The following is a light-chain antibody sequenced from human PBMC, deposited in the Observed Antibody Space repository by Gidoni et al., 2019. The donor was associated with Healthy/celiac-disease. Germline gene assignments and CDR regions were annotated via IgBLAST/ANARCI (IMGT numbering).Light chain of an antibody. CDR1: QSVSSN. CDR3: QQYNNWLST. CDR2: GAS. J-gene: IGKJ3*01. Sequence: IVMTQSPATLSVSPGQTATLSCRASQSVSSNLAWYQQKPGQAPRLLIYGASTRATGIPARFSGSGSGTEFPLTISSLQSEDFAVYYCQQYNNWLSTFGPGTKVDIK. V-gene: IGKV3-15*01.